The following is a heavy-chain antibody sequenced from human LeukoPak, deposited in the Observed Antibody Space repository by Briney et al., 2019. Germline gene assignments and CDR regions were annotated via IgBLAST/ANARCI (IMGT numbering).Heavy chain of an antibody. J-gene: IGHJ4*02. Sequence: GGSLRLSCAVSGFPFTNYAMSWVRQAPGKGLEWVSTISGSGGTTFYTDSVKGRFTISRDNSKNTLYLHMSSLRAEDTAVYYCASQSGSYFQINGPPNYWGQGTLVTVSS. D-gene: IGHD1-26*01. CDR3: ASQSGSYFQINGPPNY. CDR2: ISGSGGTT. V-gene: IGHV3-23*01. CDR1: GFPFTNYA.